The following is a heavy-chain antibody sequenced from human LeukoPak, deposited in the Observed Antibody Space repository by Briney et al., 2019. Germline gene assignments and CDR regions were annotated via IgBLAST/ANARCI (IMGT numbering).Heavy chain of an antibody. J-gene: IGHJ4*02. CDR2: INPNSGGT. Sequence: ASVKVSCKASGYTFTGYYMHWVRQAPGQGLEWMGWINPNSGGTNYAQKFQGRVTMTRDTSISTAYMELSRLRSDDTAVYYCARGSPSSGNGYNSYYWGQGTRVTVSS. CDR1: GYTFTGYY. CDR3: ARGSPSSGNGYNSYY. V-gene: IGHV1-2*02. D-gene: IGHD5-24*01.